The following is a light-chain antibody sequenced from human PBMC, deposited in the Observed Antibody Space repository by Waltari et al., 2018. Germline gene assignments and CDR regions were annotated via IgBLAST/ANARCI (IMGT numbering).Light chain of an antibody. CDR2: EVS. CDR1: ASDVGASDF. V-gene: IGLV2-14*01. J-gene: IGLJ1*01. Sequence: QSALTPPASVSGSPGQSITISCSGTASDVGASDFVSWYQQHPGKAPHLIIYEVSNRPSGISNRFSASKSGNTASLTISGLQAEDVADYYCSSYTTSSAPGVFGTGTRVTVL. CDR3: SSYTTSSAPGV.